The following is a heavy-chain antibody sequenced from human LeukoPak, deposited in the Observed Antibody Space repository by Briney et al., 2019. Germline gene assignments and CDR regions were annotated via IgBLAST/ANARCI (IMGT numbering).Heavy chain of an antibody. CDR2: IYYSGST. Sequence: SETLSLTCTVSGGSISSYYWSWIRQPPGKGLEWIGYIYYSGSTNYNPSLKSRVTISVDTSKNQFSLKLSSVTAADTAVYYCARGIRTSGIAAAGPDYYYYYGMDVWGQGTTVTVSS. CDR3: ARGIRTSGIAAAGPDYYYYYGMDV. J-gene: IGHJ6*02. D-gene: IGHD6-13*01. CDR1: GGSISSYY. V-gene: IGHV4-59*01.